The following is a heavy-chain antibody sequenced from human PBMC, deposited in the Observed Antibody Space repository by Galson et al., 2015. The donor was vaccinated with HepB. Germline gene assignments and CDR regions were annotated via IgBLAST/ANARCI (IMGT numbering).Heavy chain of an antibody. Sequence: SLRLSCAASGFTFSNAWMSWVRQAPGKGLEWVGRIKSKTDGGTTDYAAPVKGRFTISRDDSKNTLYLQMNSLKTEDTAVYYCGYGERRWYFDLWGRGTLVTVSS. CDR3: GYGERRWYFDL. CDR1: GFTFSNAW. V-gene: IGHV3-15*01. CDR2: IKSKTDGGTT. J-gene: IGHJ2*01. D-gene: IGHD5-12*01.